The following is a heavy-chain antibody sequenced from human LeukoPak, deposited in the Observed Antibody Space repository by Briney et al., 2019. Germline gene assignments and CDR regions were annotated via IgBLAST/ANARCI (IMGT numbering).Heavy chain of an antibody. CDR2: IKSKTDGGTT. CDR3: TTDRNYDFWSGSKEYDAFDI. Sequence: PGKSLTLSCVVSGFNFDNFAMHWVRQPLGKGLEWVGRIKSKTDGGTTDYAAPVKGRFTISRDDSKNTLYLQMNSLKTEDTAAYYCTTDRNYDFWSGSKEYDAFDIWAKGQWSPSLQ. D-gene: IGHD3-3*01. V-gene: IGHV3-15*01. J-gene: IGHJ3*02. CDR1: GFNFDNFA.